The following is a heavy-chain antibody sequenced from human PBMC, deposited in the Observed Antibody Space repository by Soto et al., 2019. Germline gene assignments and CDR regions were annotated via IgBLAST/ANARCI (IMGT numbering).Heavy chain of an antibody. Sequence: GASVKVSCKVSGYTLTELSMHWVLQAPGKGLEWMGGLDPEDGETIYAQKFQGRVTMTEDTSTDTAYMELSGLRSEDTAVYYCATLVGATPSFDPWGQGTLVTVSS. D-gene: IGHD1-26*01. CDR1: GYTLTELS. J-gene: IGHJ5*02. V-gene: IGHV1-24*01. CDR2: LDPEDGET. CDR3: ATLVGATPSFDP.